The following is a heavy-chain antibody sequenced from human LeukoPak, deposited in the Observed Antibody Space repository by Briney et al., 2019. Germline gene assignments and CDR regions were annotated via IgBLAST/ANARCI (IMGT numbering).Heavy chain of an antibody. CDR3: NVRWGPNSDY. V-gene: IGHV3-74*01. Sequence: GGSLGLSCAASGFTLSTFWMHWVRQTPGKGLVWVSRISNDGSTTHYADSVKGRFTISRDNAKNTLFLHMNSLRAEDTAVYYCNVRWGPNSDYWGQGTLVTVSS. J-gene: IGHJ4*02. CDR2: ISNDGSTT. CDR1: GFTLSTFW. D-gene: IGHD7-27*01.